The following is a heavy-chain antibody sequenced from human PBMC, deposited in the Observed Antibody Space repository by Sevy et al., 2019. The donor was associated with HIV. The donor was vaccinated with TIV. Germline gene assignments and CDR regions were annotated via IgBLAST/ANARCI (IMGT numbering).Heavy chain of an antibody. CDR2: IIPIFGTA. Sequence: ASVKVSCKASGGTFSSYAISWVQQAPGQGLEWMGGIIPIFGTANYAQKFQGRVTITADESTSTAYMELSSLRSEDTAVYYCARDLRRFLFDPWGQGTLVTVSS. V-gene: IGHV1-69*13. J-gene: IGHJ5*02. CDR1: GGTFSSYA. CDR3: ARDLRRFLFDP. D-gene: IGHD3-3*01.